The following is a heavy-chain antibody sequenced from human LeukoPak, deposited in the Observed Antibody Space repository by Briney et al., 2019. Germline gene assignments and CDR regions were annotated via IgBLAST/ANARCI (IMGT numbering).Heavy chain of an antibody. CDR1: GFTFSDYY. D-gene: IGHD2-15*01. CDR3: ARDRRATPMYFFDF. Sequence: GGSLRLSCAASGFTFSDYYMSWIRQAPGKGLEWVSGIRHSGVDSSYADSVKGRFTISRDNSKNMLYLQMNSLRDDDTGVYYCARDRRATPMYFFDFWGQGTPVTVSS. V-gene: IGHV3-23*01. J-gene: IGHJ4*02. CDR2: IRHSGVDS.